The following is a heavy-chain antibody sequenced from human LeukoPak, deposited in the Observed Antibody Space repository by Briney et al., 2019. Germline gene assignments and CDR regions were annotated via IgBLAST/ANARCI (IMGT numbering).Heavy chain of an antibody. Sequence: SETLSLTCTVSGGSISSYYWSWIRQPPGKGPEWIGYIYYSGSTNYNPSLKSRVTISVDTSKNQFSLKLSSVTAADTAVYYCAAGYGSSWYGANWFDPWGQGTLVTVSS. D-gene: IGHD6-13*01. V-gene: IGHV4-59*01. CDR2: IYYSGST. CDR3: AAGYGSSWYGANWFDP. J-gene: IGHJ5*02. CDR1: GGSISSYY.